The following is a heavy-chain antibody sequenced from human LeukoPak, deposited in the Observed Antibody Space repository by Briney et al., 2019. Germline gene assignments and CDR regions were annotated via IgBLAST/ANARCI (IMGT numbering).Heavy chain of an antibody. J-gene: IGHJ4*02. CDR1: GFTFSTYG. CDR3: ARDLGYCSGGSCYMPGY. V-gene: IGHV3-30*02. CDR2: IWYDGSNK. D-gene: IGHD2-15*01. Sequence: GGSLRLSCAASGFTFSTYGIHWVRQAPGKGLEWVALIWYDGSNKYYADSVKGRFTISRDNSKNTLYLQMNSLRTEDTAVYYCARDLGYCSGGSCYMPGYWGQGTLVTVSS.